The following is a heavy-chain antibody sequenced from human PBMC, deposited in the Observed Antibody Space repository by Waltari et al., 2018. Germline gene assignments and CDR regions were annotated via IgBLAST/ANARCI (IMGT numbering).Heavy chain of an antibody. CDR3: ARDRFGYYFDY. Sequence: QVQLVESGGGVVQPGRSLRLSCAASGFTFSSYAMHWVRQAPGKGLGWVAVISYDGSNKYYADSVKGRFTISRDNSKNTLYLQMNSLRAEDTAVYYCARDRFGYYFDYWGQGTLVTVSS. V-gene: IGHV3-30-3*01. D-gene: IGHD3-10*01. CDR2: ISYDGSNK. J-gene: IGHJ4*02. CDR1: GFTFSSYA.